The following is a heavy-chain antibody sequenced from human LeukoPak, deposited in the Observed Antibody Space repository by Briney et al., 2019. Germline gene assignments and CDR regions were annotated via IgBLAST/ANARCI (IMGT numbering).Heavy chain of an antibody. D-gene: IGHD1-26*01. Sequence: SETLSLTCTVSGGSVNSGSYYWNWIRQPPGKGLEWIGYIYYSGSTNYNPSLKSRVTISVDTSKNQFSLKLSSVTAADTAVYYCARDAYSGSYHSDYWGQGTLVTVSS. V-gene: IGHV4-61*01. CDR2: IYYSGST. CDR1: GGSVNSGSYY. J-gene: IGHJ4*02. CDR3: ARDAYSGSYHSDY.